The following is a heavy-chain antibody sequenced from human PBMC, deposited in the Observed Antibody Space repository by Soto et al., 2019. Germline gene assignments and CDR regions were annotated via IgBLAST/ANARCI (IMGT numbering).Heavy chain of an antibody. J-gene: IGHJ4*02. CDR2: ISHNDLK. CDR3: AMRTSSGAIAD. D-gene: IGHD2-21*01. Sequence: PSETLSLTCAVSGDSVNTHDWWAWVRQPPGKRPEWIGEISHNDLKNYHPFLKTRLSFSISRERSSLQFSLSLRSVNATDTAVYFCAMRTSSGAIADWGQGKLVTVSS. CDR1: GDSVNTHDW. V-gene: IGHV4-4*02.